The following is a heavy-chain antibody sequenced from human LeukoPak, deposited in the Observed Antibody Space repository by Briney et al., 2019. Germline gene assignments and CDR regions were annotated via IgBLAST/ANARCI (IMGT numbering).Heavy chain of an antibody. D-gene: IGHD3-10*01. CDR2: INTNTGNP. V-gene: IGHV7-4-1*02. CDR1: GGTFSSYA. J-gene: IGHJ5*02. CDR3: ARDAGSILLWFGELLQPHNWFDP. Sequence: ASVKVSCKASGGTFSSYAISWVRQAPGQGLEWMGWINTNTGNPTYAQGFTGRFVFSLDTSVSTAYLQISSLKAEDTAVYYCARDAGSILLWFGELLQPHNWFDPWGQGTLVTVSS.